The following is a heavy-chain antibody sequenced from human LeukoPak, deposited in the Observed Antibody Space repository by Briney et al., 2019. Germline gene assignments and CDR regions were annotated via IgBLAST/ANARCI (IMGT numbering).Heavy chain of an antibody. CDR2: ISSSGSTI. Sequence: PGGSLRLSCAASGFTFSSYEMNWVRQAPGKGLEWVSYISSSGSTIYYADSVKGRFTISRDNAKNSLYLQMNSLRAEDTAVYYCASLRVAAAQHHDYWGQGTLVTVSS. CDR3: ASLRVAAAQHHDY. V-gene: IGHV3-48*03. D-gene: IGHD6-13*01. CDR1: GFTFSSYE. J-gene: IGHJ4*02.